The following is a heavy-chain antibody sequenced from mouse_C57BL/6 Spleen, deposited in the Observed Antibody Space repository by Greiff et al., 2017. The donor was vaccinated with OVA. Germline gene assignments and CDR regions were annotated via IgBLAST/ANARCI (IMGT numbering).Heavy chain of an antibody. CDR1: GYTFTSYW. D-gene: IGHD2-2*01. J-gene: IGHJ4*01. V-gene: IGHV1-52*01. CDR2: IDPSDSET. Sequence: QVQLQQPGAELVRPGSSVKLSCKASGYTFTSYWMHWVKQRPIQGLEWIGNIDPSDSETHYNQKFKDKATLTVDKSSSTAYMQLSSLTSEDSAVYYCARGGGYHYAMDYWGQGTSVTVSS. CDR3: ARGGGYHYAMDY.